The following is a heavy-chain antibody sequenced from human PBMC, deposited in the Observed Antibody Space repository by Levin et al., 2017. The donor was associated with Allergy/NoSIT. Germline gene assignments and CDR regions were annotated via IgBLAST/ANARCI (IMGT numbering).Heavy chain of an antibody. J-gene: IGHJ3*02. CDR1: GFTVSSNY. CDR3: ARARAVANFGAFDM. CDR2: IYSGGTT. D-gene: IGHD6-19*01. V-gene: IGHV3-53*01. Sequence: PGGSLRLSCAASGFTVSSNYMSWVRQTPGKGLEWVSVIYSGGTTYYADSVKGRFTISRDNSKNTLYLQMNSLRAEDTAVYYCARARAVANFGAFDMWGQGTMVTVSS.